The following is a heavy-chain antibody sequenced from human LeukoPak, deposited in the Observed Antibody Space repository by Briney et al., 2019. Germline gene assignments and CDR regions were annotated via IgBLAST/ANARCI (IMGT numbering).Heavy chain of an antibody. D-gene: IGHD3-22*01. Sequence: SVKVSCKASGGTFSGYAISWVRQAPGQGLEWMGRIIPIFGTANYAQKFQGRVTITTDESTSTAYMELSSLRSEDTAVYYCARGTIPNYYDSSGYLPFDYWGQGTLVTVSS. CDR2: IIPIFGTA. V-gene: IGHV1-69*05. CDR1: GGTFSGYA. J-gene: IGHJ4*02. CDR3: ARGTIPNYYDSSGYLPFDY.